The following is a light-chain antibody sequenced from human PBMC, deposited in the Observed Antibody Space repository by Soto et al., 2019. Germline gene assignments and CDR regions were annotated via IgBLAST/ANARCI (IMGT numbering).Light chain of an antibody. CDR1: QRISTW. CDR3: QQYKSYWT. Sequence: DIQMTQSPSTLSASVGDGVTITCRASQRISTWLAWYQQKPGKAPKLLISDASSLETGAPSRFSGSGSGTEFTLTINSLQPDDFATYYRQQYKSYWTFGQGTKVDIK. J-gene: IGKJ1*01. CDR2: DAS. V-gene: IGKV1-5*01.